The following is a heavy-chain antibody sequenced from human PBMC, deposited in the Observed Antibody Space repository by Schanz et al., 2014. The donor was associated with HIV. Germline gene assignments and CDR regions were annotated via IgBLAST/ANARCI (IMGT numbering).Heavy chain of an antibody. CDR2: ITESGGRT. V-gene: IGHV3-23*01. CDR1: GFAFSNYA. D-gene: IGHD3-22*01. J-gene: IGHJ4*02. Sequence: EVHLLESGGGLVQPGGSLRLSCAASGFAFSNYAMSWVRQAPGKGLEWVSSITESGGRTYYADSVNGRFTISRDNSKNTLSLQMTALRTEDTAIYYCAKPEYDSSGNSQSHFDYWGQGTLVTVSS. CDR3: AKPEYDSSGNSQSHFDY.